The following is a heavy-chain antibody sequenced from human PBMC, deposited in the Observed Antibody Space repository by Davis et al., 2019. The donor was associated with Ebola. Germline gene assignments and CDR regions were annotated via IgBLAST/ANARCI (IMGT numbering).Heavy chain of an antibody. V-gene: IGHV4-30-4*01. CDR1: GGSISSGDYY. J-gene: IGHJ5*02. CDR2: IYYSGST. D-gene: IGHD2-2*01. Sequence: SETLSLTCTVSGGSISSGDYYWSWIRQPPGKGLEWIGYIYYSGSTYYNPSLKSRVTISVDTSKNQFSLKLSSVTAADTAVYYCARSPDQLLSFGWFDPWGQGTLVTVSS. CDR3: ARSPDQLLSFGWFDP.